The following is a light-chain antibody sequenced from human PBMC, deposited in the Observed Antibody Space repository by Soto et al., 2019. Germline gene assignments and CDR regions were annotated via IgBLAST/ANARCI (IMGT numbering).Light chain of an antibody. Sequence: EIVLTQSPGTLSLSPGERATLSCRASQSLSSSYLAWYQQKPGQAPRLLIYDASSRATGIPDRFSGSGSGTDFTLTISSLEPEDFAVYYCQQRSNWPITFGPGTKVDIK. J-gene: IGKJ3*01. CDR3: QQRSNWPIT. CDR2: DAS. CDR1: QSLSSSY. V-gene: IGKV3D-20*02.